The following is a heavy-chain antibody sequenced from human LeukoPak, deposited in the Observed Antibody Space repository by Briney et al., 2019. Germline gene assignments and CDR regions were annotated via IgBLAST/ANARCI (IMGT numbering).Heavy chain of an antibody. CDR1: GGSISSYY. CDR2: IYYSGST. Sequence: SETLSLTCTVSGGSISSYYWSWIRQPPGKGLEWIGYIYYSGSTNYNPSLKSRVTISVGTSKNQFSLKLSSVTAADTAVYYCAKLYSSSWLGGNWFDPWGQGTLVTVSS. CDR3: AKLYSSSWLGGNWFDP. J-gene: IGHJ5*02. D-gene: IGHD6-13*01. V-gene: IGHV4-59*08.